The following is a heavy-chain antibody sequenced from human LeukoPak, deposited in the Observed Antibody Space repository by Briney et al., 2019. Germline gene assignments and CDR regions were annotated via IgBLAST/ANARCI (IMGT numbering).Heavy chain of an antibody. CDR1: GFTFSSYG. Sequence: GGSLRLSCAASGFTFSSYGMHWVRQAPGKGLEWVAVIWYDGSNKYYADSVEGRFTISRDNSKNTLYLQMNSLRAEDTAVYYCARDRGYGGNRFDYWGQGTLVSVSS. J-gene: IGHJ4*02. CDR3: ARDRGYGGNRFDY. D-gene: IGHD4-23*01. CDR2: IWYDGSNK. V-gene: IGHV3-33*01.